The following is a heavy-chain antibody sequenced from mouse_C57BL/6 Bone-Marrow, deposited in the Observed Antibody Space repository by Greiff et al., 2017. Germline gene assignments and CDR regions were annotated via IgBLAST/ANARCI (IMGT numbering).Heavy chain of an antibody. D-gene: IGHD4-1*01. V-gene: IGHV10-1*01. CDR1: GFSFNTYA. CDR2: IRSKSNNYAT. CDR3: VRGLGRRAFDY. Sequence: VQLVESGGGLVQPKGSLKLSCAASGFSFNTYAMNWVRQAPGKGLEWVARIRSKSNNYATYYADSVKDRFTISRDDSESMLYLQMNNMKTEDTAMYYCVRGLGRRAFDYWGQGTTLTVSS. J-gene: IGHJ2*01.